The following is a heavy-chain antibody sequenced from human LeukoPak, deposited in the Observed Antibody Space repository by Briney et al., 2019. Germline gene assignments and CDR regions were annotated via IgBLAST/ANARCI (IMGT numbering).Heavy chain of an antibody. J-gene: IGHJ4*02. D-gene: IGHD3-10*01. CDR3: ARDRALGFGEPFDY. CDR2: IYSGGST. V-gene: IGHV3-53*01. Sequence: GGSLRLSCAASGFTVSSNYMSWVRQAPGKGLEWVSIIYSGGSTYYTGSVKGRFTISRDKSKNTLYLQMNSLRAEDTAVYYCARDRALGFGEPFDYWGQGTLVTVSS. CDR1: GFTVSSNY.